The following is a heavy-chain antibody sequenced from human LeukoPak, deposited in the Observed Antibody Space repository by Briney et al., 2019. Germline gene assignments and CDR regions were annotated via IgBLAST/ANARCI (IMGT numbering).Heavy chain of an antibody. V-gene: IGHV3-23*01. Sequence: PGGSLRLSCAVSGFTFSSYAMTWVRQAPGTGLEWVSTISGGDDSTYYADSVKGRFTISRDNSKNTLYLQMNSLRAEDTAVYFCAKESRFSCSPTSRGTGDYWGQGTLVTVSS. CDR3: AKESRFSCSPTSRGTGDY. D-gene: IGHD2-2*01. CDR1: GFTFSSYA. J-gene: IGHJ4*02. CDR2: ISGGDDST.